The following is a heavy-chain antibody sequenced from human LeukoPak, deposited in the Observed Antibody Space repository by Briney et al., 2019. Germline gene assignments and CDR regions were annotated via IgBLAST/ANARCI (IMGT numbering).Heavy chain of an antibody. Sequence: SETLSLTCTVSGGSISSGDYYWSWIRQPPGKGLEWIGYIYYSGSTYYSPSLKSRVTISVDTSKNQFSLKLSSVTAADTAVYYCARHADTAMVPELCRFDPWGQGTLVAVSS. D-gene: IGHD5-18*01. CDR2: IYYSGST. V-gene: IGHV4-30-4*08. CDR3: ARHADTAMVPELCRFDP. CDR1: GGSISSGDYY. J-gene: IGHJ5*02.